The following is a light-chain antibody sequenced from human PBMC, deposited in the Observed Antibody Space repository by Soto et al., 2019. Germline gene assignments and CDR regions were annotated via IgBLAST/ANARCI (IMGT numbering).Light chain of an antibody. J-gene: IGLJ1*01. CDR1: RSDVGGYNY. CDR3: CSSATSDTYV. CDR2: DVN. V-gene: IGLV2-11*01. Sequence: QSALTQPASVSGSPGQSITISCTGSRSDVGGYNYVSWYQQHPGKAPQVLIYDVNKRPSGVPDRFSGSKSGNTASLTISGLQAEDEADYYCCSSATSDTYVFGTGTKLTVL.